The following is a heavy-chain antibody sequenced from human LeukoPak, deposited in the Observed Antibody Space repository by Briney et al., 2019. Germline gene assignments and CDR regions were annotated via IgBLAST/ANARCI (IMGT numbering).Heavy chain of an antibody. D-gene: IGHD2-2*01. Sequence: SVNVSCKASGYIFTDYYMHWVRQAPAQGFEWMGWLNPNSGDTNYAQKFQGRVTMTRDTSISTAHMELSRLRSDDTAVYYCARANFLYCSSTTCLFDYWGQGTLVIVSS. CDR2: LNPNSGDT. J-gene: IGHJ4*02. CDR1: GYIFTDYY. CDR3: ARANFLYCSSTTCLFDY. V-gene: IGHV1-2*02.